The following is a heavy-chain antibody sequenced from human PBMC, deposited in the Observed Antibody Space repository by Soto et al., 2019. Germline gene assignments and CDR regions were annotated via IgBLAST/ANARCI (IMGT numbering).Heavy chain of an antibody. D-gene: IGHD3-22*01. V-gene: IGHV1-69*13. CDR1: GGTFSSYA. CDR3: ARERKTYYYDSSGYYGYFQH. CDR2: IIPIFGTA. Sequence: GASVKVSCKASGGTFSSYAISWVRQAPGQGLDWMGGIIPIFGTANYAQKFQGRVTITADESTSTAYMELSSLRSEDTAVYYCARERKTYYYDSSGYYGYFQHWGQGTLVTVSS. J-gene: IGHJ1*01.